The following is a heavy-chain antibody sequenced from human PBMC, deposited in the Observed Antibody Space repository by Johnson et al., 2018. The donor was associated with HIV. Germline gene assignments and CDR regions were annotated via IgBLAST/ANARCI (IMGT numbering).Heavy chain of an antibody. CDR1: GFTFSNYD. CDR2: IGTAGDT. D-gene: IGHD3-3*01. Sequence: VQLVESGGGVVQPGGSLRLSCAASGFTFSNYDMYWVRQATGKGLEWVSGIGTAGDTYYADSLKGRFTISREDAKNSLYLQMNSLRAGDTAVYYCARGGSHITIFGVDINMGAFDIWGQGTMVTVSS. CDR3: ARGGSHITIFGVDINMGAFDI. V-gene: IGHV3-13*01. J-gene: IGHJ3*02.